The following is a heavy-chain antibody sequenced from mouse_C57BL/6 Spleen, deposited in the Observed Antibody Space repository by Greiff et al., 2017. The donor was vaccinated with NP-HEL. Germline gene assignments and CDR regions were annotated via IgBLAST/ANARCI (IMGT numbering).Heavy chain of an antibody. CDR1: GYTFTSYW. Sequence: QVQLKEPGAELVKPGASVKMSCKASGYTFTSYWITWVKQRPGQGLEWIGDIYPGSGSTNYNEKFKSKATLTVDTSSSTAYMQLSSLTSEDSAVYYCARTDYSNYPYAYWGQGTLVTVSA. D-gene: IGHD2-5*01. CDR2: IYPGSGST. J-gene: IGHJ3*01. CDR3: ARTDYSNYPYAY. V-gene: IGHV1-55*01.